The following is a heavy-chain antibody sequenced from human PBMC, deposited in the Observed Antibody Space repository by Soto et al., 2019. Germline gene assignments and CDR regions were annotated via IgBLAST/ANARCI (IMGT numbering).Heavy chain of an antibody. Sequence: QVQLVQSGAEVKKPGSSVKVSCKASRGTFSNYPISWVRQAPGQGLEWMGGIIPIFGTVNYAQKFQGRVTITADESTSTAYMELSSLRSEDTAVYYCARGNHRWLQLWYFDLWGRGTLVTVSS. CDR1: RGTFSNYP. CDR2: IIPIFGTV. J-gene: IGHJ2*01. CDR3: ARGNHRWLQLWYFDL. V-gene: IGHV1-69*12. D-gene: IGHD5-12*01.